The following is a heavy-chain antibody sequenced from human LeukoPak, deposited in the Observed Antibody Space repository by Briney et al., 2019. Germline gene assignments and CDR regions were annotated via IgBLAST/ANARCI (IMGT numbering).Heavy chain of an antibody. CDR1: GGSFSGYY. Sequence: SETLSLTCAVYGGSFSGYYWSWIRQPPGKGLEWIGEINHSGSTNYNPSLKSRVTISVDTSKNQFSLKLSPVTAADTAVYYCASRLGGPFDYWGQGTLVTVSS. J-gene: IGHJ4*02. CDR3: ASRLGGPFDY. V-gene: IGHV4-34*01. D-gene: IGHD2-15*01. CDR2: INHSGST.